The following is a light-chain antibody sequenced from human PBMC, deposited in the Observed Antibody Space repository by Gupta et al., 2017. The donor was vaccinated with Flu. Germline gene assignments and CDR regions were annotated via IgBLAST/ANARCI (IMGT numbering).Light chain of an antibody. V-gene: IGLV1-44*01. Sequence: SSNIGSNNVNWYQQLPGTAPKLLIYGSNQRPSGVPDRVSGSKSGTSASLAINGLQSEDEADYYCAAWDGSLNVYVFGSGTRVTVL. CDR1: SSNIGSNN. J-gene: IGLJ1*01. CDR2: GSN. CDR3: AAWDGSLNVYV.